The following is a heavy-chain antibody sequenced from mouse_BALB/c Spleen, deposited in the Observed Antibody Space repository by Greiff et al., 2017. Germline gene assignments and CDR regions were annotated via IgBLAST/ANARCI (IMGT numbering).Heavy chain of an antibody. Sequence: EVMLVESGGDLVKPGGSLKLSCAASGFTFSSYGMSWVRQTPDKRLEWVATISSGGSYTYYPDSVKGRFTISRDNAKNTLYLQMSSLKSEDTAMYYCASDGYYPFFAYWGQGTLVTVSA. CDR3: ASDGYYPFFAY. J-gene: IGHJ3*01. CDR1: GFTFSSYG. D-gene: IGHD2-3*01. CDR2: ISSGGSYT. V-gene: IGHV5-6*01.